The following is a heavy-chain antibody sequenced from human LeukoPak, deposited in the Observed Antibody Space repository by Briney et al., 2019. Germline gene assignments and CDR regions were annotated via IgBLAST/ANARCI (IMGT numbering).Heavy chain of an antibody. V-gene: IGHV3-23*01. CDR3: AKDVDIVVVPAAIDGNNWFDP. J-gene: IGHJ5*02. CDR1: GFTFSSYA. CDR2: ISGSGGST. Sequence: PGGSLRLSCAASGFTFSSYAMSWVRQAPGKGLEWVSAISGSGGSTYYADSVKGRFTISRDNSKNTLYLQMNSLRAEGTAVYYCAKDVDIVVVPAAIDGNNWFDPWGQGTLVTVSS. D-gene: IGHD2-2*03.